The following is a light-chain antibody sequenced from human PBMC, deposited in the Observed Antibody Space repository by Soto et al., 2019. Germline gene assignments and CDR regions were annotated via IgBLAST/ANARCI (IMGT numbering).Light chain of an antibody. CDR3: QQYTRFPLT. CDR1: QSISSL. CDR2: KAS. J-gene: IGKJ1*01. Sequence: DIQMTQSPSTLSASVGDRVTITCRASQSISSLLAWYQQKPGKAPKVLIYKASTLESGVPSRFSGSESGTDFTITSSRLQHDDVANYYCQQYTRFPLTFGQGTKVEI. V-gene: IGKV1-5*03.